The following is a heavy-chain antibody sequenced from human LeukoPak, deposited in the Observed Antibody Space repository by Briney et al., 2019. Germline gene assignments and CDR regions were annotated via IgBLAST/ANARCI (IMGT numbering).Heavy chain of an antibody. CDR1: GYTLTELS. Sequence: ASVKVSCKVSGYTLTELSMHWVRQAPGKGLEWMGGFDPEDGETIYAQKFQGRVTMTEDTSTDTAYTELSSLRSEDTAVYYCATAGGIGRDSSGFPDCWGQGTLVTVSS. D-gene: IGHD3-22*01. J-gene: IGHJ4*02. V-gene: IGHV1-24*01. CDR2: FDPEDGET. CDR3: ATAGGIGRDSSGFPDC.